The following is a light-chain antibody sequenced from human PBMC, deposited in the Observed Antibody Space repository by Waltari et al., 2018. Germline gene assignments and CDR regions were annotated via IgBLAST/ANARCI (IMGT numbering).Light chain of an antibody. CDR1: QSVKNN. J-gene: IGKJ4*01. Sequence: DIQMTQSPSTLSASVGDRITITCRTSQSVKNNLAWYQQKPGKAPKVLIHKASRLEGGVPSRFSGSGYGTEFTPTISSLQPDDFATYDCQEYDSLPVTFGGGTRVEIK. CDR3: QEYDSLPVT. V-gene: IGKV1-5*03. CDR2: KAS.